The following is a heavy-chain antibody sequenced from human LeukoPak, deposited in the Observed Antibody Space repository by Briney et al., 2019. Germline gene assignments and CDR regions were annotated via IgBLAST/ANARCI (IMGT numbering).Heavy chain of an antibody. CDR1: GYIFPDYY. J-gene: IGHJ6*02. Sequence: GASVKVSCKGSGYIFPDYYIYWVRQAPGQGLEWMGRINPNSGGTNYAQNFQGRVTMTRDTSISTVYMELSRLRSDDTAVYYCARDGGYCSSGTICYSRAEYYYYGLDVWGQGTTVTVSS. CDR2: INPNSGGT. V-gene: IGHV1-2*06. D-gene: IGHD2-2*01. CDR3: ARDGGYCSSGTICYSRAEYYYYGLDV.